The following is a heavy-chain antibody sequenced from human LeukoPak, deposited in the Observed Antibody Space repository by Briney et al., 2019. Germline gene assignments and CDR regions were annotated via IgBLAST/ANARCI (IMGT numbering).Heavy chain of an antibody. CDR3: AKDQSSGTYYDY. V-gene: IGHV3-23*01. D-gene: IGHD1-26*01. CDR2: ISGSGGST. Sequence: GGSLRLSCAASGFTFRSYDMSWVRQAPGKGLEWVSAISGSGGSTYYADSVKGRFTISRDNSRNTLYLQMNSLTAEDTAVYFCAKDQSSGTYYDYWGQGTLVTVSS. CDR1: GFTFRSYD. J-gene: IGHJ4*02.